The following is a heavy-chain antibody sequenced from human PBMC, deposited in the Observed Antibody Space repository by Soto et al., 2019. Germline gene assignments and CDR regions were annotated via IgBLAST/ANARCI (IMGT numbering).Heavy chain of an antibody. Sequence: PSETLSLTCTVSGASISSYYWSWIRQPPGRGLEWIGYIYYTGTSYNPSLKSRVTISVDTSKNQFSLKLRSVTAADTAVYYCARTESGTFDPWGQGTLVTVSS. CDR3: ARTESGTFDP. CDR2: IYYTGT. V-gene: IGHV4-59*12. J-gene: IGHJ5*02. D-gene: IGHD1-7*01. CDR1: GASISSYY.